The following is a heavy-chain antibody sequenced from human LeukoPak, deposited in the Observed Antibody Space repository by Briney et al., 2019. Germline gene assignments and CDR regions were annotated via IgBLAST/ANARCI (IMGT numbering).Heavy chain of an antibody. J-gene: IGHJ4*02. CDR2: IWYGGSNK. V-gene: IGHV3-33*01. D-gene: IGHD3-22*01. CDR1: GFTFSSYG. CDR3: ARAHYYDSSAYFDY. Sequence: GGSLRLSCAASGFTFSSYGMHWVRQAPGKGLEWVAVIWYGGSNKYYADSVKGRFTISRDNSKNTLYLQMNSLRAEDTAVYYCARAHYYDSSAYFDYWGQGTLVTVSS.